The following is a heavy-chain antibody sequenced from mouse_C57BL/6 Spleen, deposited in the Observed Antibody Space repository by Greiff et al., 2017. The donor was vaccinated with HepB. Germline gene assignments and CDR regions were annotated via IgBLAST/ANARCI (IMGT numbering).Heavy chain of an antibody. CDR1: GYTFTSYW. V-gene: IGHV1-53*01. CDR3: AFITTVVSKFAY. D-gene: IGHD1-1*01. CDR2: INPSNGGT. J-gene: IGHJ3*01. Sequence: QVQLQQPGTELVKPGASVKLSCKASGYTFTSYWMHWVKQRPGQGLEWIGNINPSNGGTNYNEKFKSKATLTVDKSSSTAYVQLSSLTSEDSAVYYCAFITTVVSKFAYWGQGTLVTVSA.